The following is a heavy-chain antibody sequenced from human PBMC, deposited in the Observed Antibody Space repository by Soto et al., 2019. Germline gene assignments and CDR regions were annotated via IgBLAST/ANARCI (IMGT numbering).Heavy chain of an antibody. CDR3: ARGYCISTSCPVGY. V-gene: IGHV1-2*04. Sequence: ASVKVSCKASGYTFTGYYMHWVRQAPGQGLEWMGWINPNSGGTNYAQKFQGWVTMTRDTSISTAYMELSRLRSDDTAVYYCARGYCISTSCPVGYWGQGTLVTVSS. CDR2: INPNSGGT. J-gene: IGHJ4*02. D-gene: IGHD2-2*01. CDR1: GYTFTGYY.